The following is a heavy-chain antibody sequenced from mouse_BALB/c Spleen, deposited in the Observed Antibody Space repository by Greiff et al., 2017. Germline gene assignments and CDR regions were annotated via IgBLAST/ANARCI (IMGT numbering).Heavy chain of an antibody. CDR3: ARRWLLHDAMDY. J-gene: IGHJ4*01. V-gene: IGHV2-2*02. CDR2: IWSGGST. D-gene: IGHD2-3*01. Sequence: QVQLKESGPGLVQPSQSLSITCTVSGFSLTSYGVHWVRQSPGKGLEWLGVIWSGGSTDYNAAFISRLSISKDNSKSQVFFKMNSLQANDTAIYYCARRWLLHDAMDYWGQGTSVTVSS. CDR1: GFSLTSYG.